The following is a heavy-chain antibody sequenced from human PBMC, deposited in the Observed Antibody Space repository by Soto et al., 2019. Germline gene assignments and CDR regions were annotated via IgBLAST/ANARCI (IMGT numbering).Heavy chain of an antibody. V-gene: IGHV1-2*02. Sequence: ASVKVSCKASGDVFTGYYVHWVRQAPGQGLEWMGWINPNSGGTNYAQKFQGRVTMARDTSISTTYMELRRLRSDDTAVYYCASSGDAFDIGGQATMVTVSS. CDR2: INPNSGGT. CDR1: GDVFTGYY. CDR3: ASSGDAFDI. J-gene: IGHJ3*02. D-gene: IGHD6-19*01.